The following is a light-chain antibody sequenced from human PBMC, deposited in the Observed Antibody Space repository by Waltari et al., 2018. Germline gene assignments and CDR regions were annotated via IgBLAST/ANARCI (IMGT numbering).Light chain of an antibody. CDR2: KDN. V-gene: IGLV3-25*03. CDR3: QSSDSIETWV. J-gene: IGLJ3*02. CDR1: AMPKQY. Sequence: SYELTQPPSVSVSPGQTARITCSGDAMPKQYAHWYQQKPGQAPVLIIYKDNERPSGIPERFSGSTSGTTVTLTISGVQAEDEADCYCQSSDSIETWVFGGGTKLTVL.